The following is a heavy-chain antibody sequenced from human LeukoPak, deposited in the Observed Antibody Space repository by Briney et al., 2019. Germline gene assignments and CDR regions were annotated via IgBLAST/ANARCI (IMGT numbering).Heavy chain of an antibody. D-gene: IGHD3-9*01. CDR2: VTGDGSST. CDR3: AKGRETTGYEH. J-gene: IGHJ1*01. CDR1: GFTFEDYA. Sequence: GGSLRLSCAASGFTFEDYAMHWVRQAPGKGLEWVSFVTGDGSSTYYADSVKGRFTISRDNSKNSLYLQMNSLRIEDTALYYCAKGRETTGYEHWGQGTLVTVSS. V-gene: IGHV3-43*02.